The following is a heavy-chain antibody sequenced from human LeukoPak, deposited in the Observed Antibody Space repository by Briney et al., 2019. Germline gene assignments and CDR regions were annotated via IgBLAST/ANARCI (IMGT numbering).Heavy chain of an antibody. D-gene: IGHD2-15*01. CDR1: GFTFDDYA. CDR3: AKDYRYCSGGSCYSGGQRAGFDY. J-gene: IGHJ4*02. V-gene: IGHV3-43*02. CDR2: ISGDGGST. Sequence: GGSLRLSCAASGFTFDDYAMHWVRQAPGKGLEWVSLISGDGGSTYYADSVKGRFTISRDNSKNSLCLQMNSLRTEDTALYYCAKDYRYCSGGSCYSGGQRAGFDYWGQGTLVTVSS.